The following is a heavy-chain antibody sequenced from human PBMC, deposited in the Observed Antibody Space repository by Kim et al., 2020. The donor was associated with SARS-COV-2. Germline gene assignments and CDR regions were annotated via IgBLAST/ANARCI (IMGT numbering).Heavy chain of an antibody. Sequence: SETLSLTCAVYGGSFSGYYWSWIRQPPGKGLEWIGEINHSGSTNYNPSLKSRVTISVDTSKNQFSLKLSSVTAADTAVYYCARGRGYCSGGSCLDAFDIWGQGTMVTVSS. D-gene: IGHD2-15*01. V-gene: IGHV4-34*01. CDR1: GGSFSGYY. CDR3: ARGRGYCSGGSCLDAFDI. CDR2: INHSGST. J-gene: IGHJ3*02.